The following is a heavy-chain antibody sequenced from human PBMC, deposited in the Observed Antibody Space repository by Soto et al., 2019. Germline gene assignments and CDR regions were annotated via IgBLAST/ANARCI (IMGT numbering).Heavy chain of an antibody. V-gene: IGHV3-23*01. CDR3: ARALGGSGCPVDY. CDR1: GFTFSSFA. Sequence: PGGSLRLSCAASGFTFSSFAMSWVRQAPGKGLEWVSAIRGGGGGTYYADSVKGRFTISRDNSKNTQYLQMNSLRAEDTAVYYCARALGGSGCPVDYWGQGTLVTVSS. J-gene: IGHJ4*02. CDR2: IRGGGGGT. D-gene: IGHD2-15*01.